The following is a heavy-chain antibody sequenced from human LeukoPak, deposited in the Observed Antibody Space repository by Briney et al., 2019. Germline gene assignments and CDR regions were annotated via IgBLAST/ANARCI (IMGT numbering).Heavy chain of an antibody. CDR3: ARGTRRYDSSGYYVPPPFDY. Sequence: SETLSLTCTVSGGSISSGSYYWSWIRQPAGKGLEWIGRIYTSGSTNYNPSLKSRVTISVDTSKNQSSLKLSSVTAADTAVYYCARGTRRYDSSGYYVPPPFDYWGQGTLVTVSS. D-gene: IGHD3-22*01. CDR1: GGSISSGSYY. V-gene: IGHV4-61*02. CDR2: IYTSGST. J-gene: IGHJ4*02.